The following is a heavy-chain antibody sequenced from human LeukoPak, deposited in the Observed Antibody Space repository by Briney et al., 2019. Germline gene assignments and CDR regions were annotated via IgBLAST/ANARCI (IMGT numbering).Heavy chain of an antibody. CDR1: GYSFTSYW. CDR2: IYPGDSDT. CDR3: ARLGNLPADNWFDP. V-gene: IGHV5-51*01. Sequence: AESPLISCKSSGYSFTSYWIGWVRQMPGKGLEWMGIIYPGDSDTRYSPSFQGQVTISSDKSISTAYLQWSSLKASDTAMYYCARLGNLPADNWFDPWGQATLPAVSS. D-gene: IGHD4-23*01. J-gene: IGHJ5*02.